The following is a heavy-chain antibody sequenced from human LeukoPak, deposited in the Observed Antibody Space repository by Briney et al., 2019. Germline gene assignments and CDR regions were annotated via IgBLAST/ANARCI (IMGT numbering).Heavy chain of an antibody. CDR1: GFTFSSYW. D-gene: IGHD3-22*01. CDR3: AKDYDSSGYPMYYFDY. J-gene: IGHJ4*02. V-gene: IGHV3-7*03. CDR2: IKQDGSEK. Sequence: GGSLRLSCAASGFTFSSYWMSWVRQAPGKGLEWVANIKQDGSEKYYVDSVKGRFTSSRDNAKNSLYLQMNSLRAEDMALYYCAKDYDSSGYPMYYFDYWGQGTLVTVSS.